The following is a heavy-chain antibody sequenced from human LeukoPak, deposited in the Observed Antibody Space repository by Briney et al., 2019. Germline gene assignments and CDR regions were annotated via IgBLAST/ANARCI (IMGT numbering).Heavy chain of an antibody. Sequence: SETLSLTCTVSGGSISSGGYYWSWIRQHPGKGLEWIGYIYYSGSTYYNPSLKSRVTISVDTSKNQFSLKLSSVTAADTAVYYCARGLRYCSSTSCYTSYYYYGMDVWGQGTTVTVSS. CDR2: IYYSGST. CDR3: ARGLRYCSSTSCYTSYYYYGMDV. V-gene: IGHV4-31*03. D-gene: IGHD2-2*02. CDR1: GGSISSGGYY. J-gene: IGHJ6*02.